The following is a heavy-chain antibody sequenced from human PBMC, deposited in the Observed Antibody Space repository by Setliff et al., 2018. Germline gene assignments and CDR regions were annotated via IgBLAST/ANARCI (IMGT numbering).Heavy chain of an antibody. CDR1: GGSIISSTYN. V-gene: IGHV4-39*01. D-gene: IGHD3-16*01. CDR3: ARPFDSRYFDY. CDR2: IYYSGST. J-gene: IGHJ4*02. Sequence: SETLSLTCSVSGGSIISSTYNWGWIRQPPGKGLEWIGSIYYSGSTYYNPSLKSRVTISVDTSKNQFSLKLSSVTAADTAVYYCARPFDSRYFDYWGQGTLVTVSS.